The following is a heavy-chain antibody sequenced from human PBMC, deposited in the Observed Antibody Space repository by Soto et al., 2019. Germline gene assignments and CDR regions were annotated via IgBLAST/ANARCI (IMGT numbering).Heavy chain of an antibody. D-gene: IGHD2-8*01. CDR3: AIDTYCNNGVCYKFDY. CDR2: ISSSDTST. V-gene: IGHV3-23*01. J-gene: IGHJ4*02. CDR1: GFTFTSYA. Sequence: EVQLLESGGSLVQPGGSLRLSCAASGFTFTSYAMTWVRQAPGKGLEWVSAISSSDTSTYYADSVKGRFTISRDKSKNTLFLQMNSLRDEDTAVYYCAIDTYCNNGVCYKFDYRGQGTLVTVSS.